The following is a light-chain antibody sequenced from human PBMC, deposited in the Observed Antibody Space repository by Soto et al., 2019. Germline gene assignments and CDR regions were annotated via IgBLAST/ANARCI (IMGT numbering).Light chain of an antibody. J-gene: IGKJ1*01. CDR1: QDIGND. V-gene: IGKV1-6*02. CDR3: LHDYTYPLT. Sequence: IQMTQSPSSLSASVRDRVTITCRASQDIGNDLGWYQQKPGKAPNLLIYAASSLRSGVPSRFSGSGSGTHFTLTINSLQAEDSATYFCLHDYTYPLTFGQGTKVEIK. CDR2: AAS.